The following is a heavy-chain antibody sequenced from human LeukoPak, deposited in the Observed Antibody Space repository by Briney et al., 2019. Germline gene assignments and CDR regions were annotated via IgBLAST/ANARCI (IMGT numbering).Heavy chain of an antibody. D-gene: IGHD6-6*01. CDR1: GYSFTNYW. J-gene: IGHJ4*02. Sequence: GESLKISCKGSGYSFTNYWIGWVRQMPGKGLEWMGIIYPGDSDTRYSPSFQGQVTISADKSISTAYLQWSSLKASDTAMYYCARQRYSSSSGYYFDYWGQGTLVTVSS. CDR2: IYPGDSDT. V-gene: IGHV5-51*01. CDR3: ARQRYSSSSGYYFDY.